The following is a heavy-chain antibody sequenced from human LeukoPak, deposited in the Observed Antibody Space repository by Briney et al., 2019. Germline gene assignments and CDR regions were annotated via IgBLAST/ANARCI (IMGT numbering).Heavy chain of an antibody. V-gene: IGHV3-21*01. CDR2: ISSSSSYI. CDR3: ARARTLYYGSGKIDY. CDR1: GFTFSSYS. Sequence: GGSLRLSCAASGFTFSSYSMNWVRQAPGKGLEWVSSISSSSSYIYYADSVKGRFTISRDNAKNSLYLQMNSLRAEDTAVYYRARARTLYYGSGKIDYWGQGTLVTVSS. D-gene: IGHD3-10*01. J-gene: IGHJ4*02.